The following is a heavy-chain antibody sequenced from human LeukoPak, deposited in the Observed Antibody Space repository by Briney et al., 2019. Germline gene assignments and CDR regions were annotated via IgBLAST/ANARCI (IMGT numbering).Heavy chain of an antibody. J-gene: IGHJ4*02. D-gene: IGHD1-1*01. Sequence: GGSLRLSCAASGFTFSSYAMSWVRQAPGKGLEWVSAISGSRSSKYYADSVKGRFTISRDNAKNSVYLQMNSLRAEDTAVYYCARDLWYNWNDVPFDYWGQGTLVTVSS. V-gene: IGHV3-21*01. CDR1: GFTFSSYA. CDR3: ARDLWYNWNDVPFDY. CDR2: ISGSRSSK.